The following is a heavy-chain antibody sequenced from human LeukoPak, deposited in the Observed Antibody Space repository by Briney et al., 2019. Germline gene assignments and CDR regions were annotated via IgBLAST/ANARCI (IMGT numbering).Heavy chain of an antibody. CDR1: GYTFTSYG. Sequence: ASVTVSFKASGYTFTSYGISWVRQAPGQGLEWMGWISAYNGNTNYAQKLQDRVTMTTDTSTSTAYMELRSLRSDDTAVYYCARAPSCLGGSGSPKWWYFDYWGQGTLVTVSS. CDR3: ARAPSCLGGSGSPKWWYFDY. CDR2: ISAYNGNT. J-gene: IGHJ4*02. D-gene: IGHD3-10*01. V-gene: IGHV1-18*01.